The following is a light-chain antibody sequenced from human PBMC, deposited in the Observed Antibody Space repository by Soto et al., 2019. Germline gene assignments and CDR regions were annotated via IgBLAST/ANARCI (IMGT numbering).Light chain of an antibody. V-gene: IGKV3-15*01. CDR1: QSISGN. CDR2: GAS. J-gene: IGKJ4*01. CDR3: QHYNNWPPLT. Sequence: EIVMTQSPATLSLSPGERATLYFRAIQSISGNLAWYQQKPGRAPRLLIYGASTRAPDIPARFSGSGSGTEFTLTISSLQSADFAVYYCQHYNNWPPLTFGGGTKVDIK.